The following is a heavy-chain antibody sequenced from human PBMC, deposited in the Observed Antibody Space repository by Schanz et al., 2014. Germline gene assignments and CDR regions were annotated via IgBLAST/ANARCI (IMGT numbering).Heavy chain of an antibody. CDR1: GGSFSGYF. CDR2: INHSGNN. V-gene: IGHV4-34*02. CDR3: ATNMVQGTISDAFDI. Sequence: QVQLQQWGAGLLKPSETLSLTCDVYGGSFSGYFWSWIRQPPGKGLEWIGEINHSGNNYYNPSLKSRVTISVDTSKNQFSLKLTSVTAADTAVYYCATNMVQGTISDAFDIWDQGTMVTVSS. J-gene: IGHJ3*02. D-gene: IGHD3-10*01.